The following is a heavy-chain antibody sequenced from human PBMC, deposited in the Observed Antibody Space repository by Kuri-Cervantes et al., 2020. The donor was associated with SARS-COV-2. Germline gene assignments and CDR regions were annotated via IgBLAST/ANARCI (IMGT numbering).Heavy chain of an antibody. CDR2: ISVSGGDT. D-gene: IGHD6-19*01. Sequence: ETLSLTCAASGFTFSSYAMAWVRQAPGKGLEWVSDISVSGGDTHYADSVRGRFTISRDNSKNTLYLQVNSLRAEDTAVYFCAKVNGILGSAWYGRAHFDYWGQGTLVTVSS. CDR3: AKVNGILGSAWYGRAHFDY. J-gene: IGHJ4*02. CDR1: GFTFSSYA. V-gene: IGHV3-23*01.